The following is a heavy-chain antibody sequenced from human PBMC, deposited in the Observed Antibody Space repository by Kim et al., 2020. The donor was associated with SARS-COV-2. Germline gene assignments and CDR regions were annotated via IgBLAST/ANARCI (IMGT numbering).Heavy chain of an antibody. CDR2: IYYSGST. CDR3: ARPLHVMVRGWGINWF. J-gene: IGHJ5*01. Sequence: SETPSLTCTVSGGSISSSSYYWGWIRQPPGKGLEWIGSIYYSGSTYYNPSLKSRVTISVDTSKNQFSLKLSSVTAADTAVYYCARPLHVMVRGWGINWF. CDR1: GGSISSSSYY. V-gene: IGHV4-39*01. D-gene: IGHD3-10*01.